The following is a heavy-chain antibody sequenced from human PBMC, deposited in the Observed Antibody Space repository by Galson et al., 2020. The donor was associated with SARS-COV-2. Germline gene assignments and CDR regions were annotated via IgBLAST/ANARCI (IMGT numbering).Heavy chain of an antibody. CDR1: GFSVSDNY. CDR2: TTPADYT. CDR3: VADQNL. V-gene: IGHV3-53*04. Sequence: GGSLRLSCAASGFSVSDNYMSWVRQFPGKGLEWVSVTTPADYTDYGDSVKGRFTISRHNSKNTLFLQMNSVRTGDTAIYYCVADQNLWGQGTMVTVSS. J-gene: IGHJ3*01.